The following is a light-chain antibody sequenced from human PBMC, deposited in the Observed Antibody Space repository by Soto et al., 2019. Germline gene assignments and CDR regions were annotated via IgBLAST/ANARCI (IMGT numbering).Light chain of an antibody. CDR2: EVS. CDR1: SSDVGSYNY. V-gene: IGLV2-14*01. Sequence: QSALTQPASVSGSPGQSITISCTGTSSDVGSYNYVSWYQQHPGKAPKLMIYEVSDRPSGISSRFSGSKSGNTASLTISGLQTEDEADYYCSSYTSSSPLFGTGTKGTVL. J-gene: IGLJ1*01. CDR3: SSYTSSSPL.